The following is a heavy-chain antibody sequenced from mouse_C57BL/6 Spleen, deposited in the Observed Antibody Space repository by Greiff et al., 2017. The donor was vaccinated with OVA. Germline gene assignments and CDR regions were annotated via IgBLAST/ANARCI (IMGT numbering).Heavy chain of an antibody. CDR1: GFTFSSYG. J-gene: IGHJ1*03. D-gene: IGHD1-2*01. Sequence: VQLKESGGDLVKPGGSLKLSCAASGFTFSSYGMSWVRQTPDKRLEWVATISSGGSYTYYPDSVKGRFTISRDNAKNTLYLQMSSLKYEDTAMYYCARATTASSEGYFDVWGTGTTVTVSS. CDR2: ISSGGSYT. CDR3: ARATTASSEGYFDV. V-gene: IGHV5-6*01.